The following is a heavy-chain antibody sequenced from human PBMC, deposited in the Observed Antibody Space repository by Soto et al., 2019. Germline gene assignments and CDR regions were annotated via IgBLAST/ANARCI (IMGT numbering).Heavy chain of an antibody. D-gene: IGHD3-10*02. CDR3: ARTPLLLCFNFDY. J-gene: IGHJ4*02. V-gene: IGHV3-23*01. CDR2: ISTSGDNT. Sequence: EVQLLESGGGLVQPGGSLRLSCSDSGFTFSTYAMSWVRQAPGKGLEWVSSISTSGDNTYYADSVRGRFTISRDNSKNTLSLQMNGLRVEDTAVYYCARTPLLLCFNFDYGGQGTLVTVSS. CDR1: GFTFSTYA.